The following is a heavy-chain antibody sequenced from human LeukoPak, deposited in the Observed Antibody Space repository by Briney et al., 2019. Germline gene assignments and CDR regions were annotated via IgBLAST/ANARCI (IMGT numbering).Heavy chain of an antibody. D-gene: IGHD3-10*01. CDR2: IYPGDSDT. V-gene: IGHV5-51*01. CDR1: GYSFTTYW. Sequence: PGESLKISCKGSGYSFTTYWIGWVRQMPGKGLEWVGIIYPGDSDTRYSPSFQGQVTISADKSISTAYLQWNSLKASDTAMYYCARLLGSGSYYNPLDYWGQGTLDTVSS. J-gene: IGHJ4*02. CDR3: ARLLGSGSYYNPLDY.